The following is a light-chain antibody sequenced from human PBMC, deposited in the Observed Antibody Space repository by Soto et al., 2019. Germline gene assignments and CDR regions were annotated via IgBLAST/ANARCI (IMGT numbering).Light chain of an antibody. J-gene: IGKJ5*01. V-gene: IGKV3-11*01. CDR3: QQSSNWPGIT. CDR1: QSFRGL. Sequence: EVVFTQSPVTLSLSPVERATLSCRASQSFRGLLAWYQQKPGQAPRLLIYDAYNRATGIPPRFSGSGSGTDFTLTISSLEPEDFAVYYCQQSSNWPGITFGQGTRLEIK. CDR2: DAY.